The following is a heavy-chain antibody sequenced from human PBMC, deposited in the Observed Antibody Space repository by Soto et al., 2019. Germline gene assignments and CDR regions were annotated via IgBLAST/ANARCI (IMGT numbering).Heavy chain of an antibody. J-gene: IGHJ6*03. CDR1: GGSFSGYY. Sequence: SETLSLTCAVYGGSFSGYYWSWIRQPPGKGLEWIGEINHSGSTNYNPSLKSRVTISVDTSKNQFSLKLSSVTAADTAVYYCARVGGAPYYYYYYMDVWGKGTTVTVSS. CDR3: ARVGGAPYYYYYYMDV. D-gene: IGHD1-26*01. CDR2: INHSGST. V-gene: IGHV4-34*01.